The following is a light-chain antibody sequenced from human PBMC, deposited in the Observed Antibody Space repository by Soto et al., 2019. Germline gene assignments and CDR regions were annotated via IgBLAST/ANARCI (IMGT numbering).Light chain of an antibody. CDR3: TSKTSSITYV. CDR1: SSDVGGYNY. CDR2: EVS. Sequence: QSVLTQPASVSGSPGQSTTISCTGTSSDVGGYNYVSWYQQHPGKAPKLVIYEVSNRPSGVSNRFSGSKSGNTASLTISGLQAEDEADYYCTSKTSSITYVVGTGTKVTVL. V-gene: IGLV2-14*01. J-gene: IGLJ1*01.